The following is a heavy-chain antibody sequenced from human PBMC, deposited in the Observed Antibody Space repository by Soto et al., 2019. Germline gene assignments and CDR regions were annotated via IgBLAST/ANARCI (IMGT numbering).Heavy chain of an antibody. D-gene: IGHD1-26*01. V-gene: IGHV4-34*01. CDR1: WFTVSSNY. Sequence: PGGSLRLSCAASWFTVSSNYMSWVRQAPGKGLEWIGEINHVGSTNYNPSLKSRVTISVDTSKNQFSLKLTSVTAADTAVYFCARGRWEVRFDSWGRGTLVTVSS. CDR2: INHVGST. CDR3: ARGRWEVRFDS. J-gene: IGHJ4*02.